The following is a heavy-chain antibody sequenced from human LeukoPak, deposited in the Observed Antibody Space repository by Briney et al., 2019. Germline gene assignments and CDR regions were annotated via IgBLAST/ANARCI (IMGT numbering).Heavy chain of an antibody. J-gene: IGHJ4*02. V-gene: IGHV3-53*01. CDR2: LYSGGST. Sequence: PGGSLRLSCAASGFTVSRNYMSWVRQAPEKGLEWLSVLYSGGSTYYADSVKGRFTISRDDSGNTLYLQVSSLTADDTAVYYCARGQITSAWLDCWGQGTLVTVSS. D-gene: IGHD6-19*01. CDR3: ARGQITSAWLDC. CDR1: GFTVSRNY.